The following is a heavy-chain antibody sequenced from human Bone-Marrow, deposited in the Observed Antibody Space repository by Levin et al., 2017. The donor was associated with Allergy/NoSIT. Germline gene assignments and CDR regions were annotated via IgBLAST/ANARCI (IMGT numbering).Heavy chain of an antibody. CDR2: ISGSSSYI. Sequence: PGGSLRLSCAASGFTFSSYTMNWVRQAPGKGLEWVSSISGSSSYITFSDSVKGRLTISRDNAKNSLFLQMNNLRAEDTAVYYCASLWQQLVLGYGMDVWGQGTTVTVSS. D-gene: IGHD6-13*01. CDR3: ASLWQQLVLGYGMDV. V-gene: IGHV3-21*01. J-gene: IGHJ6*02. CDR1: GFTFSSYT.